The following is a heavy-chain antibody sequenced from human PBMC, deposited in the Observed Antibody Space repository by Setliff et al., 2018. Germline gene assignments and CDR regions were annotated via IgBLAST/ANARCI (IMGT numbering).Heavy chain of an antibody. J-gene: IGHJ4*02. Sequence: SETLSLTCTISGGSINGHYWSWIRQPPGKGLEWIGNIYYTGKTNYNHSLKSRVTIAVDTSKNQFTLKVNSVTAADTAVYYCSRSSPSGDSYGPLDYWGQGTLVTVSS. D-gene: IGHD5-18*01. V-gene: IGHV4-59*11. CDR2: IYYTGKT. CDR3: SRSSPSGDSYGPLDY. CDR1: GGSINGHY.